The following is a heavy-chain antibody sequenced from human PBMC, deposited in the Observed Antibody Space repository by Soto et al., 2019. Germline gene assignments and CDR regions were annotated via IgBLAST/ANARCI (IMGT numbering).Heavy chain of an antibody. CDR2: IWYDGSNT. CDR1: GFTFSSYG. CDR3: ACNFDY. J-gene: IGHJ4*02. Sequence: QVQLVESGGGVVQPGRSLRLSCAASGFTFSSYGMHWVRQAPGKGLEWVAVIWYDGSNTHYADSVKGRFTISRDNSKNTAYLQMNSLRDEDTAVYYCACNFDYWGQGTLVTVSS. V-gene: IGHV3-33*01.